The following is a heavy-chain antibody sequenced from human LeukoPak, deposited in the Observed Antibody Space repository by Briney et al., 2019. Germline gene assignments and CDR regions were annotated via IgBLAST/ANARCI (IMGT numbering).Heavy chain of an antibody. J-gene: IGHJ5*02. CDR1: GYSISSGYY. CDR3: ARVAYSYGYGHGIRGYNWFDP. D-gene: IGHD5-18*01. CDR2: IYHSGST. V-gene: IGHV4-38-2*02. Sequence: SETLSLTCTVSGYSISSGYYWGWIRQPPGKGLEWIGSIYHSGSTYYNPSLKSRVTMSVDTSKNQFSLKLSSVTAADTAVYYCARVAYSYGYGHGIRGYNWFDPWGQGTLVTVSS.